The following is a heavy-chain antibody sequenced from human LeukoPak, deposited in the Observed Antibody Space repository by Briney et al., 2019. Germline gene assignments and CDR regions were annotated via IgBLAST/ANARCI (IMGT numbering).Heavy chain of an antibody. V-gene: IGHV3-23*01. CDR3: AKGGWLEKN. J-gene: IGHJ1*01. CDR2: ITVSGNRA. Sequence: PGGSLRLSCAASGFTFGTNDMSWVRQAPGKGLEWVSGITVSGNRAFYADSVKGRFTISRDNSKNTLYLQMNSLRAEDTAVYYCAKGGWLEKNWGQGTLVTVSS. D-gene: IGHD3-22*01. CDR1: GFTFGTND.